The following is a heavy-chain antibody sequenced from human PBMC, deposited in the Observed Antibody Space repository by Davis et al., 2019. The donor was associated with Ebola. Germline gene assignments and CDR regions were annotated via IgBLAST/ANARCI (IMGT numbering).Heavy chain of an antibody. CDR2: IRSKSNSYTT. CDR1: GFTFSGSA. D-gene: IGHD1-7*01. Sequence: GESLKISCAASGFTFSGSAMHWVRQASGKGLEWVGRIRSKSNSYTTAYAVAVKGRFTISRDDSKNTAYLQIKSLKTEDTAVYYCARVSTLGLTHYYYGMDVWGQGTTVTVSS. J-gene: IGHJ6*02. V-gene: IGHV3-73*01. CDR3: ARVSTLGLTHYYYGMDV.